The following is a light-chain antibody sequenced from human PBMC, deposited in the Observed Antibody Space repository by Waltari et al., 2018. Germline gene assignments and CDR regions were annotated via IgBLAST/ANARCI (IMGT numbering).Light chain of an antibody. CDR2: DAN. CDR3: SSFSSSSTWL. CDR1: SSDIGVHNY. V-gene: IGLV2-14*01. Sequence: QSALTQPASVSGSPGQSITISCTGTSSDIGVHNYVSWYQQHPGKAPKLIIYDANRRPSGVSNRFSGSKSGNTASLTISGLQAEDEADYYCSSFSSSSTWLFGGGTNLTVL. J-gene: IGLJ3*02.